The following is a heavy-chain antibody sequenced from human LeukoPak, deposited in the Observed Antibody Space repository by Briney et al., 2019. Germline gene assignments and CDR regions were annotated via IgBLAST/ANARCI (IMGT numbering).Heavy chain of an antibody. CDR1: GFTFSSYE. CDR2: ISSSGSTI. D-gene: IGHD6-19*01. J-gene: IGHJ4*02. Sequence: GGSLRLSCAASGFTFSSYEMNWVRQAPGKGLEWVAYISSSGSTIYYADSVKGRFTIARDNAKNSLYLQMNSLRAEDTAVYYCAMIIAVAGTPEGGLDWGQGTLVTVSS. V-gene: IGHV3-48*03. CDR3: AMIIAVAGTPEGGLD.